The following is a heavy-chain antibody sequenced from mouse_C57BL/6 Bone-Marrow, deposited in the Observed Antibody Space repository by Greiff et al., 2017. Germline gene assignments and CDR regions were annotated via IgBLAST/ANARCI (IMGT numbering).Heavy chain of an antibody. CDR2: IDPSDSYT. CDR1: GYTFTSYW. J-gene: IGHJ4*01. CDR3: AHGIQGYYYAMDY. Sequence: VQLQQPGAELVMPGASVKLSCKASGYTFTSYWMHWVKQRPGQGLEWIGEIDPSDSYTNYNQKFKGKSTLTVDKSSSTAYMQLSSLTSEDSAVYYCAHGIQGYYYAMDYWGQGTSVTVSS. V-gene: IGHV1-69*01. D-gene: IGHD1-1*01.